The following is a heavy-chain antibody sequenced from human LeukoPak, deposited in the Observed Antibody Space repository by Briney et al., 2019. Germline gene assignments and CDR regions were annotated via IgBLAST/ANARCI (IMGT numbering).Heavy chain of an antibody. CDR1: GGSISSYY. Sequence: SETLSLTCTVSGGSISSYYWSWIRQPPGTGLEWIGYIYYSGSTNYNPSLKSRVTISVDTSKNQFSLKLSSVTAADTAVYYCASGITIDQGYGMDVWGQGTTVTVSS. J-gene: IGHJ6*02. D-gene: IGHD3-3*01. CDR2: IYYSGST. CDR3: ASGITIDQGYGMDV. V-gene: IGHV4-59*01.